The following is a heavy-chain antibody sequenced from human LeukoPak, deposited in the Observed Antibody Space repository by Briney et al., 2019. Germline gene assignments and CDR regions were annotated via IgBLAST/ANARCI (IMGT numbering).Heavy chain of an antibody. V-gene: IGHV3-74*01. CDR1: GFTFSDYW. CDR2: ILSDRSST. Sequence: PGGSLRLSCAASGFTFSDYWMVWLRKAPGKGRICFSCILSDRSSTSYADSVKGRYTISRDIAKNTLYLQKKTQRGEHTAVYYCARGGVDYPLSYWGQGTLVTVSS. D-gene: IGHD3-16*01. CDR3: ARGGVDYPLSY. J-gene: IGHJ4*02.